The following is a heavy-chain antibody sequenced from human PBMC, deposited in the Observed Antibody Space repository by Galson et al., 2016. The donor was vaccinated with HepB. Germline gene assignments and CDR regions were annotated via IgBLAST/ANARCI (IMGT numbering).Heavy chain of an antibody. CDR3: AKSGGMNYYYYMDV. V-gene: IGHV3-9*01. CDR1: GFPFDDYA. Sequence: SLRLSCAASGFPFDDYAMHWVRQAPGKGLEWVSRISWNSGSIDYAGSVKGRFTISRDNAKNSLYLQMNSLRAEDTAWYYCAKSGGMNYYYYMDVWGKGTTVTVSS. CDR2: ISWNSGSI. J-gene: IGHJ6*03. D-gene: IGHD1-26*01.